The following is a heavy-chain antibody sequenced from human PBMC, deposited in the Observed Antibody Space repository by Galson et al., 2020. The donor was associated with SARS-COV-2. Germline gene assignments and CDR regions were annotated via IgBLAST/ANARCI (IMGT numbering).Heavy chain of an antibody. CDR2: ISVINGRR. D-gene: IGHD4-17*01. CDR1: GYRFFDFI. J-gene: IGHJ5*01. V-gene: IGHV1-18*04. CDR3: ARETEVREYGGEGGFDS. Sequence: ASVKVSCKASGYRFFDFIISWVRQAPGRGLAWMGWISVINGRRTYAQKFQDRVTLTTDTHTNTAYMELRRLESDDTAVYYCARETEVREYGGEGGFDSWGQGTLVTVSS.